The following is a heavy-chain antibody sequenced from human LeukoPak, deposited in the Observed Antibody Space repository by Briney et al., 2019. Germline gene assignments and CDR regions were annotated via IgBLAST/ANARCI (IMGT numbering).Heavy chain of an antibody. Sequence: PSETLSLTCAVYGGSFSGYYWSWIRQPPGKGLEWIGEINHSGSTNYNPSLKSRVTIPVDTSKNQFSLKLSSVTAADTAVYYCARGSGAIDYWGQGTLVTVSS. J-gene: IGHJ4*02. CDR3: ARGSGAIDY. V-gene: IGHV4-34*01. CDR1: GGSFSGYY. CDR2: INHSGST. D-gene: IGHD3-10*01.